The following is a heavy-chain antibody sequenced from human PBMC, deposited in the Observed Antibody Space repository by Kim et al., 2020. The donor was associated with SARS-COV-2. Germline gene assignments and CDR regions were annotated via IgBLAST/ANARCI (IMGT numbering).Heavy chain of an antibody. CDR1: GGTFSSYA. V-gene: IGHV1-69*13. J-gene: IGHJ4*02. CDR3: ASPKYEYVWGSYQTGLDY. CDR2: IIPIFGTA. D-gene: IGHD3-16*02. Sequence: SVKVSCKAPGGTFSSYAISWVRQAPGQGLEWMGGIIPIFGTANYAQKFQGRVTITADESTSTAYMELSSLRSEDTAVYYCASPKYEYVWGSYQTGLDYWGQGTLVTVSS.